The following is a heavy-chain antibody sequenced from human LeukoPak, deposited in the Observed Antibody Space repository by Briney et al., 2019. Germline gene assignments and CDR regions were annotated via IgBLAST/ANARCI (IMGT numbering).Heavy chain of an antibody. J-gene: IGHJ6*03. V-gene: IGHV4-59*01. CDR1: DGSITMYY. Sequence: SETLSLTCTVSDGSITMYYWTWIRQPPGKGLEWIGYVDHTGSTNFNPSLNGRVSISRDTSKNLFSLRLRSVTAADTAVYFCARGRVSSSTWYSTYYYYFYMDVWGKGTTVTVSS. D-gene: IGHD1-1*01. CDR2: VDHTGST. CDR3: ARGRVSSSTWYSTYYYYFYMDV.